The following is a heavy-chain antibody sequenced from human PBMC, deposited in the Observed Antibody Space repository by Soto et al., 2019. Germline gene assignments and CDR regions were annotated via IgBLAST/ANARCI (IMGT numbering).Heavy chain of an antibody. CDR1: GGSFSGYY. CDR2: INHSGST. V-gene: IGHV4-34*01. J-gene: IGHJ6*02. D-gene: IGHD4-4*01. Sequence: SETLSLTCAVYGGSFSGYYWSWICQPPGKGLEWIGEINHSGSTNYNPSLKSRVTISVDTSKNQFSLKLSSVTAADTAVYYCARPNSNYRYYGMDVWGQGTTVTVSS. CDR3: ARPNSNYRYYGMDV.